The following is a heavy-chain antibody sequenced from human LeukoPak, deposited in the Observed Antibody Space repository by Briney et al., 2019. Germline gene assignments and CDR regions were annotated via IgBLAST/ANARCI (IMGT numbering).Heavy chain of an antibody. CDR2: ISPYNGNT. J-gene: IGHJ4*02. Sequence: ASVKVSCKASGYTFTTYGISWVRQAPGQGLEWMGWISPYNGNTNYAQKLQGRVTMTTDTSTSTAYMELNSLRSEDTAVYYCAKDFSETSSLDYYDSSGYSGFGDWGQGTLVTVSS. V-gene: IGHV1-18*01. D-gene: IGHD3-22*01. CDR3: AKDFSETSSLDYYDSSGYSGFGD. CDR1: GYTFTTYG.